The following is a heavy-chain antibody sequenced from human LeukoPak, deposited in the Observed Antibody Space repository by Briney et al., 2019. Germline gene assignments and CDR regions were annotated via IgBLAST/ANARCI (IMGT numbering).Heavy chain of an antibody. J-gene: IGHJ6*03. V-gene: IGHV4-4*07. D-gene: IGHD6-13*01. Sequence: SETLSLTCTVSGGSISSYYWSWIRQPAGKGLEWIGRIYTSGSTNYNPSLKSRVTMSEDTSKNQFSLKLSSVTAADTAVYYCARVGHSSSWSYYYYYMDVWGKGTTVTVSS. CDR3: ARVGHSSSWSYYYYYMDV. CDR1: GGSISSYY. CDR2: IYTSGST.